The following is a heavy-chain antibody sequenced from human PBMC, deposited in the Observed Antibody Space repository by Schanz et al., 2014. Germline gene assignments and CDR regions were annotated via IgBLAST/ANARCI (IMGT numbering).Heavy chain of an antibody. Sequence: PGGSLRLSCAASGFSFSNYWMSWVRQAPGKGLEWVANIKQDGSEKYYVDSVKGRFTISRDNAKKSLYLRMNSLRAEDTAVYYCARDAVTSVLTPGFYYWGQGTLVTVSS. CDR2: IKQDGSEK. J-gene: IGHJ4*02. CDR3: ARDAVTSVLTPGFYY. CDR1: GFSFSNYW. D-gene: IGHD4-17*01. V-gene: IGHV3-7*04.